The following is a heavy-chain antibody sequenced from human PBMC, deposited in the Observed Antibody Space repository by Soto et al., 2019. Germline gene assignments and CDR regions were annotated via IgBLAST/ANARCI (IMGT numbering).Heavy chain of an antibody. V-gene: IGHV3-7*01. Sequence: GGSLRLSCAASGFTFSSYWMSRVRQAPGRGLEWVANIKQDGSDKYYVDSVKGRFTISRDNAKNSLYLQMNSLRAEDTAVYYCAREGGGYSYVPYWGKGTLVTVSS. J-gene: IGHJ4*02. CDR2: IKQDGSDK. CDR3: AREGGGYSYVPY. D-gene: IGHD5-18*01. CDR1: GFTFSSYW.